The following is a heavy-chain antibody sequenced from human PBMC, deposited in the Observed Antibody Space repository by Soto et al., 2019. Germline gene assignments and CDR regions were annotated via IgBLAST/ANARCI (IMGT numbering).Heavy chain of an antibody. Sequence: QVQLVESGGGLVKPGGSLRLSCAASGFTFSDYYMSWIRQAPGKGLEWVSYISSSSSYTNYADSVKGRFTISRDNAKNSLDMQMNSLRAEDTAVYYCARAGVRDSRGWYSYLRGPYFDYWGQGTLVTVSS. J-gene: IGHJ4*02. CDR2: ISSSSSYT. CDR1: GFTFSDYY. D-gene: IGHD6-19*01. V-gene: IGHV3-11*05. CDR3: ARAGVRDSRGWYSYLRGPYFDY.